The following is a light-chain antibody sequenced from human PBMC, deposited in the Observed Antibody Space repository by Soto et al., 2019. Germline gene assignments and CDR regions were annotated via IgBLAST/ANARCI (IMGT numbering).Light chain of an antibody. Sequence: DIQMTQSPSTLSASVGDRVTITCRASQSISSFLAWYQLKPGKAPKLLISTASFLQSGVPSRFSGSVSGTEFTLTISSLQPDDFATYYCQQYNSYSWTFGQGTKVDIK. V-gene: IGKV1-5*03. J-gene: IGKJ1*01. CDR2: TAS. CDR1: QSISSF. CDR3: QQYNSYSWT.